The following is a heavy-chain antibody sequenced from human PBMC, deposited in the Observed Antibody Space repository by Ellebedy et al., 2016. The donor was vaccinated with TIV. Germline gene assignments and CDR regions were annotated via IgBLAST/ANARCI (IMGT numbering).Heavy chain of an antibody. CDR3: ARDLSTKLTTSQYYYYYGMDV. J-gene: IGHJ6*02. CDR2: ISDSAGST. Sequence: GESLKIYCAASGFTFSSYAMSWVRQAPGQGLEWVADISDSAGSTYYADSVKGRFTISRDNAKNSLYLQINSLRAEDTAVYYCARDLSTKLTTSQYYYYYGMDVWGQGTTVTVSS. V-gene: IGHV3-23*01. CDR1: GFTFSSYA. D-gene: IGHD4-17*01.